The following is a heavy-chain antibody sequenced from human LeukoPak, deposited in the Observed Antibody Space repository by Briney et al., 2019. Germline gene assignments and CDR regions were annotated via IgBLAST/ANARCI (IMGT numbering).Heavy chain of an antibody. D-gene: IGHD4-17*01. J-gene: IGHJ3*01. CDR2: IKQNGAEE. V-gene: IGHV3-7*03. Sequence: GGSLRFSCAASGFTFRSFWMSWVRQAPGKGLEWVANIKQNGAEEYYMDSVEGRFTISRDNAKNSLYLQMNSLRAEDTAVYYCARYTAVSSPGAFDVWGQGTTVTVSS. CDR3: ARYTAVSSPGAFDV. CDR1: GFTFRSFW.